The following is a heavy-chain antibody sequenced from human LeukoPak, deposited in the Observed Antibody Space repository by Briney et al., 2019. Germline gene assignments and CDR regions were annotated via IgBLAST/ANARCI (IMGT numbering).Heavy chain of an antibody. CDR2: ISYDGSNK. D-gene: IGHD6-13*01. CDR1: GFTFSSYG. V-gene: IGHV3-30*18. Sequence: PGRSLRLSCAASGFTFSSYGMHWVRQAPGKGLEWVAVISYDGSNKYYADSVKGRFTISRDNSKNTLYLQMNSLRAEDTAVYYCAKGDSRSSDYWGQGTLVTVSS. CDR3: AKGDSRSSDY. J-gene: IGHJ4*02.